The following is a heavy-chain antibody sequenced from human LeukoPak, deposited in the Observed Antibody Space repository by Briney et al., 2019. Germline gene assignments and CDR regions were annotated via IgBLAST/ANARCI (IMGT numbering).Heavy chain of an antibody. CDR2: IIPIFGTA. V-gene: IGHV1-69*13. CDR3: ARAPPDCSGGSCYSSDWFDP. Sequence: GASVKVSCKASGGTFSSYAISWVRQAPGQGLEWMGGIIPIFGTANYAQKFQGRVTITADESTSTAYMELSSLRSEDTAVYYCARAPPDCSGGSCYSSDWFDPWGQGTLVTVSS. D-gene: IGHD2-15*01. J-gene: IGHJ5*02. CDR1: GGTFSSYA.